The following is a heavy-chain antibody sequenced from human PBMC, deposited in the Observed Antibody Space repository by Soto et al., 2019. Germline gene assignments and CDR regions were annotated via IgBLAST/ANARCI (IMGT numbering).Heavy chain of an antibody. J-gene: IGHJ4*02. V-gene: IGHV4-39*01. CDR1: GGSISSSSYY. CDR3: GRLVGYYDMLTGYLTFDY. Sequence: QLQLQESGPGLVKPSETLSLTCTVSGGSISSSSYYWGWIRQPPGKGLEWIGSIYYSGSTYYNPSLKGRVTISEDTTKNLSSLKLGSVTAADTAVYYCGRLVGYYDMLTGYLTFDYWGQGTLVTVSS. CDR2: IYYSGST. D-gene: IGHD3-9*01.